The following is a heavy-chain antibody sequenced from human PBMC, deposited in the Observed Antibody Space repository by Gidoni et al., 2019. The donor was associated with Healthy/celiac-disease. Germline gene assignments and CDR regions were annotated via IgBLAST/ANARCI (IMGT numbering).Heavy chain of an antibody. CDR2: ISYDGSNK. Sequence: QVQLVESGGGVVQPGRSLRLSCAASGFTFSSYAMHWVRQAPGKGLEWVAVISYDGSNKYYADSVKGRFTISRDNSKNTLYLQMNSLRAEDTAVYYCARDNGVSYDILTGYPLVDWGQGTLVTVSS. V-gene: IGHV3-30-3*01. CDR3: ARDNGVSYDILTGYPLVD. CDR1: GFTFSSYA. J-gene: IGHJ4*02. D-gene: IGHD3-9*01.